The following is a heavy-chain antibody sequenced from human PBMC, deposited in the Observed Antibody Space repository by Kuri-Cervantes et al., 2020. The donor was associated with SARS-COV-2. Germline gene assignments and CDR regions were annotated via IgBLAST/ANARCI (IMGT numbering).Heavy chain of an antibody. CDR2: SSSSSSTI. Sequence: ESLKISCAASGFTFSSYSMNWVRQAPGKGLGWVSYSSSSSSTIYYADSVKGRFTISRDNAKNTLYLQMNSLRAEDTAVYYCASLAAAGSFDYWGQGTRVTVSS. D-gene: IGHD6-13*01. CDR1: GFTFSSYS. V-gene: IGHV3-48*01. CDR3: ASLAAAGSFDY. J-gene: IGHJ4*02.